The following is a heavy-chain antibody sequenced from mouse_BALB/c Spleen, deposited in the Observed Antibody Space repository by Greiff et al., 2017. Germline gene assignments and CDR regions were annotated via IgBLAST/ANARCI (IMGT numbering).Heavy chain of an antibody. CDR2: ISSGSSTI. D-gene: IGHD2-10*02. J-gene: IGHJ1*01. CDR3: AREAYGKLRWYFDV. V-gene: IGHV5-17*02. CDR1: GFTFSSFG. Sequence: EVQGVESGGGLVQPGGSRKLSCAASGFTFSSFGMHWVRQAPEKGLEWVAYISSGSSTIYYADTVKGRFTISRDNPKNTLFLQMTSLRSEDTAMYYCAREAYGKLRWYFDVWGAGTTVTVSS.